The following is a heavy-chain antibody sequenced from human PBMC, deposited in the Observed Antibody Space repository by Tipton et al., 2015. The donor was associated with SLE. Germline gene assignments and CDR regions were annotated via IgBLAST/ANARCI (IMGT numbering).Heavy chain of an antibody. Sequence: LRLSCTVSGGSISSYYWSWIRQPPGKGLEWIGYIYYSGSTNYNPSLKSRVTISGDTSKNQFSLRVSSVTAADTAVYYCARVGITGTTWDWYFDLWGRGTLVTVSS. CDR3: ARVGITGTTWDWYFDL. J-gene: IGHJ2*01. D-gene: IGHD1-7*01. CDR1: GGSISSYY. V-gene: IGHV4-59*01. CDR2: IYYSGST.